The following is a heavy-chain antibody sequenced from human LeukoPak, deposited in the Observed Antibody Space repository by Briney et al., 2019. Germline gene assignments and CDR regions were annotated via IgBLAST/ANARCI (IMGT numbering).Heavy chain of an antibody. J-gene: IGHJ6*04. CDR1: GFTFRSYE. Sequence: GWSLRLSCAASGFTFRSYEMNWVRQAPGKGLEWVSYISSSGSTIYYADSVKGRFTISRDNAKNSLYLQMNSLRAEDTAVYYCAELGITMIGGVWGKGTTVTISS. CDR2: ISSSGSTI. CDR3: AELGITMIGGV. V-gene: IGHV3-48*03. D-gene: IGHD3-10*02.